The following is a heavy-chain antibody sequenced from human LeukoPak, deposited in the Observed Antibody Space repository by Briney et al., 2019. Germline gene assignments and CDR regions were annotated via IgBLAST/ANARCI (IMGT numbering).Heavy chain of an antibody. CDR3: ARDRSGRYFGPVEFDP. CDR1: GYTFTGYY. J-gene: IGHJ5*02. Sequence: ASVKVSCKASGYTFTGYYMHWVRQAPGQGLEWMGWINPNSGGTNYAQKFQGRVTMTRDTSISTAYMELSRLRSDDTAVYYCARDRSGRYFGPVEFDPWGQGTLVTVSS. D-gene: IGHD3-9*01. CDR2: INPNSGGT. V-gene: IGHV1-2*02.